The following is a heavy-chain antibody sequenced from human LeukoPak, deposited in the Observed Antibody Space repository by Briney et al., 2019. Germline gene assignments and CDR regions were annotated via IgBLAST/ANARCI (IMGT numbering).Heavy chain of an antibody. Sequence: ASVKVSCKASGFTFTSSAMQWVRQARGQRLEWIGWIVVGSGNTNYAQKFQERVTITRDMSTSTAYMELSSLRSEDTAVYYCARSTQYYYDSSGYYYLGYWGQGTLVTVSS. D-gene: IGHD3-22*01. J-gene: IGHJ4*02. CDR1: GFTFTSSA. CDR3: ARSTQYYYDSSGYYYLGY. CDR2: IVVGSGNT. V-gene: IGHV1-58*02.